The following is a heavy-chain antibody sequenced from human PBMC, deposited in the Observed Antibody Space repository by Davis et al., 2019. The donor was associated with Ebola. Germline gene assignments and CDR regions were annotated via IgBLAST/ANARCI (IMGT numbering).Heavy chain of an antibody. J-gene: IGHJ6*03. CDR3: ARGVSRGSSWYSYYYYYMDV. V-gene: IGHV4-59*01. CDR1: GGSISSYF. D-gene: IGHD6-13*01. CDR2: IYYTGST. Sequence: SETLSLTCTVSGGSISSYFWGWIRQPPGKGLEWIGYIYYTGSTNYNSSLKSRVTISLNTSKNQFSLKLRSVTAADTATYYCARGVSRGSSWYSYYYYYMDVWGKGTTVTVSS.